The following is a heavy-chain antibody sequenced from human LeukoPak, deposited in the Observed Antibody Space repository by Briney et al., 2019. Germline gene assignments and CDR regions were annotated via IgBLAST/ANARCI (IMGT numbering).Heavy chain of an antibody. CDR3: ARDSSDYYYYYMDV. CDR1: GGSISSSSYY. D-gene: IGHD3-10*01. Sequence: SETLSLTCTVSGGSISSSSYYWGWIRQPPGKGLEWIGCIYYSRSTYYNPSLKSRVTISVDTSKNQFSLKLSSVTAADTAVYYCARDSSDYYYYYMDVWGKGTTVTISS. V-gene: IGHV4-39*07. J-gene: IGHJ6*03. CDR2: IYYSRST.